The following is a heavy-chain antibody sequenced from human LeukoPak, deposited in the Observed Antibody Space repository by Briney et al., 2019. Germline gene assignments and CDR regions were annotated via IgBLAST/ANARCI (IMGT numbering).Heavy chain of an antibody. CDR2: IIPIFGTA. CDR1: GGTFSSYA. Sequence: ASVKVSCKASGGTFSSYAISWVRQAPGQGLEWMGGIIPIFGTANYAQKFQGRVTITADESTSTAYMELSSLRSEDTAVYYCARERKNYDILTGYCNVPYFDYWGQGTLVTVSS. J-gene: IGHJ4*02. V-gene: IGHV1-69*13. D-gene: IGHD3-9*01. CDR3: ARERKNYDILTGYCNVPYFDY.